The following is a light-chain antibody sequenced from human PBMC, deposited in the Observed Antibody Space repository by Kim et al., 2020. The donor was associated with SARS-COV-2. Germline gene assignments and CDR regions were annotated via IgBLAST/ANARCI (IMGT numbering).Light chain of an antibody. V-gene: IGLV3-19*01. CDR1: SLRNYY. CDR3: NSRDSSGDHWV. CDR2: ANN. J-gene: IGLJ3*02. Sequence: SSELTQDPAVSVALGQTVRITCQGDSLRNYYGSWYQQKPGQAPLLVIYANNNRPSGIPDRFSGSRSGNTASLTITVAQAEDEADYYYNSRDSSGDHWVFG.